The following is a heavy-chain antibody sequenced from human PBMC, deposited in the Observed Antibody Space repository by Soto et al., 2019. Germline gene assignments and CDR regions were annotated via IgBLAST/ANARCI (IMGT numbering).Heavy chain of an antibody. J-gene: IGHJ5*02. V-gene: IGHV4-59*01. CDR1: GGSISSYY. CDR3: ARGKVWFDP. CDR2: IYYSGST. Sequence: QVQLQESGPGLVKPSETLSLTCTVSGGSISSYYWSWIRQPPGKGLEWIGYIYYSGSTNYNPSLKSRVTISVDTSKNQFSLKLSSVTAADTAVYYCARGKVWFDPWGQGTLFTVSS.